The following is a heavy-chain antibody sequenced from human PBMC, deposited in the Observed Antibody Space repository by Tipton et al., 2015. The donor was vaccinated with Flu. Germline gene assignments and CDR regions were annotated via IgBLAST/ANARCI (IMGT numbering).Heavy chain of an antibody. J-gene: IGHJ6*02. Sequence: TLSLTCTVSGGSISSYYWSWIRQPPGKGLEWIGYIYYSGSTNYNPSLKSRVTISVDTSKNQFSLKLSSVTAADTAVYYCARTREAGSWYVWYYYGMDVWGQGTTVTVSS. CDR3: ARTREAGSWYVWYYYGMDV. CDR1: GGSISSYY. CDR2: IYYSGST. D-gene: IGHD6-13*01. V-gene: IGHV4-59*01.